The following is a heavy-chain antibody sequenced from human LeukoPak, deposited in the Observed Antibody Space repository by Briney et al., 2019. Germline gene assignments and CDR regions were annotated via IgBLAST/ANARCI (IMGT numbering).Heavy chain of an antibody. V-gene: IGHV3-30*03. J-gene: IGHJ6*02. D-gene: IGHD6-19*01. CDR3: ARERYSSGWYVLTYYYYGMDV. Sequence: GGSLRLSCAASGFTFSSYGMHWVRQAPGKGLEWVAVISYDGSNKYYADSVKGRFTISRDNSKNTLYLQMNSLRAEDTAVYYCARERYSSGWYVLTYYYYGMDVWGQGTTVTVSS. CDR2: ISYDGSNK. CDR1: GFTFSSYG.